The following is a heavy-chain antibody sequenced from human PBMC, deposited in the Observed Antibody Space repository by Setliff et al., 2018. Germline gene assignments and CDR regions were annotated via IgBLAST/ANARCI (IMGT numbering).Heavy chain of an antibody. CDR2: IIPIVGTA. CDR1: GGTFSSYA. V-gene: IGHV1-69*05. J-gene: IGHJ4*02. D-gene: IGHD1-26*01. Sequence: SVKVSCKASGGTFSSYAISWVRQAPGQGLEWMGVIIPIVGTANYAQKFQGRVMITTDESTSTAYMELSSLRSEDTAVYYCARLGVGATTGKSYYFDHWGRGTLVTVSS. CDR3: ARLGVGATTGKSYYFDH.